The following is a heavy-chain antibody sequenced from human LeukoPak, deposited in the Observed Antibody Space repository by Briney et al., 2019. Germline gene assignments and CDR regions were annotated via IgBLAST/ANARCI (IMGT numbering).Heavy chain of an antibody. J-gene: IGHJ5*02. CDR2: IRGTGGIT. CDR3: AKESGYAPPGWFDT. Sequence: GGSLRLSCAASGFTFSNYAMSWVRQAPGKGLEWVSAIRGTGGITYYAESVKGRFTISRDNSKNTLYLQMNSLRVEDTAAYYCAKESGYAPPGWFDTWGQGTLVTVSS. V-gene: IGHV3-23*01. CDR1: GFTFSNYA. D-gene: IGHD2-2*01.